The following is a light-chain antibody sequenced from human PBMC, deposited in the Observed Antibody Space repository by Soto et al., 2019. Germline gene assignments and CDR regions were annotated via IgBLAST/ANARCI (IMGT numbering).Light chain of an antibody. V-gene: IGLV2-14*01. CDR2: DVS. J-gene: IGLJ1*01. CDR3: SSYTSSSTYV. CDR1: SSDVGGYNY. Sequence: QSALTQPASVSGSPGQSITISCTGTSSDVGGYNYVSWYQQHPGKAPTLMIYDVSNRPSGVSNRFSGSKSGNTASLTISGRQAEDEADDYCSSYTSSSTYVFGTGTKLTVL.